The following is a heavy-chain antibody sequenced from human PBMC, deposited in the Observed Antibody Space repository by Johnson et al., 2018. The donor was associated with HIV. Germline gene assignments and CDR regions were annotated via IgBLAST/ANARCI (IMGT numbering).Heavy chain of an antibody. D-gene: IGHD6-6*01. Sequence: QVQLVESGGGVVQPGRSLRLSCAASGFTFSSYAMHWVRQAPGKGLEWVAVISYDGSNKYYADSVKGRFTISRDNSKNTLYLQMNSLRAEDTAVYYCAREPRIAAFRYAFDVWGQGTMVTVSS. J-gene: IGHJ3*01. V-gene: IGHV3-30*04. CDR3: AREPRIAAFRYAFDV. CDR2: ISYDGSNK. CDR1: GFTFSSYA.